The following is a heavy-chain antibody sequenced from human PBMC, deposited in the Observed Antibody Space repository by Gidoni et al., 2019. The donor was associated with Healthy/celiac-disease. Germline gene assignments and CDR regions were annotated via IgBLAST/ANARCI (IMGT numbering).Heavy chain of an antibody. CDR1: GFPFSSYG. Sequence: QVQLVESGGGVVQPGRSLRLSCAASGFPFSSYGMHWVRQAPGKGLEWVAVIWYDGSNKYYADSVKGRFTISRDNSKNTLYLQMNSLRAEDTAVYYCARVSRDSSSSSMDVWGKGTTVTVSS. J-gene: IGHJ6*04. CDR3: ARVSRDSSSSSMDV. D-gene: IGHD6-6*01. CDR2: IWYDGSNK. V-gene: IGHV3-33*01.